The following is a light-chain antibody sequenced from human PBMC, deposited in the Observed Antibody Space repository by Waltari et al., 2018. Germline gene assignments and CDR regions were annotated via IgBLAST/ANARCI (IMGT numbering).Light chain of an antibody. J-gene: IGKJ1*01. V-gene: IGKV1-39*01. CDR1: QNITRY. CDR3: QQTHGIPWT. Sequence: DIQVTQSPSSLSASVGDKVSITCRASQNITRYLCWYQKRPGKAPNLLIYAASTLQSGVPSRFTSSGSGTDFTLTISLLEPEDFATYYCQQTHGIPWTFGQGTKVEIK. CDR2: AAS.